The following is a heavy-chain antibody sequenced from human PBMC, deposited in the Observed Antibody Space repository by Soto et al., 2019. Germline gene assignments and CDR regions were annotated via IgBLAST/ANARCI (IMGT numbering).Heavy chain of an antibody. CDR1: GYSFTSYW. J-gene: IGHJ4*02. D-gene: IGHD3-3*01. V-gene: IGHV5-10-1*01. CDR2: IDPSDSYT. CDR3: AMYDFWSGYYFDS. Sequence: GESLKISCKGSGYSFTSYWISWVRQMPGKGLEWMGRIDPSDSYTNYSPSFQGHVTISADKSISTAYLQWSSLKASDTAMYYCAMYDFWSGYYFDSWGQGTLVTVSS.